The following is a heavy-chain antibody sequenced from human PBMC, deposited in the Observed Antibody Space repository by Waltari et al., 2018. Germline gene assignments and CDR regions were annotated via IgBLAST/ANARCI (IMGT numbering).Heavy chain of an antibody. V-gene: IGHV1-3*01. Sequence: QVQLVQSGAEVKKPGASVKVSCKASGYTFTRYAMHWVRQSPGQRLEWMGWINAGNGNTKYSQKFQGRVTITRDTSASTAYMELSSLRSEDTAVYYCATHRYCSGGSCYSYYYYGMDVWGQGTTVTVSS. D-gene: IGHD2-15*01. CDR1: GYTFTRYA. J-gene: IGHJ6*02. CDR2: INAGNGNT. CDR3: ATHRYCSGGSCYSYYYYGMDV.